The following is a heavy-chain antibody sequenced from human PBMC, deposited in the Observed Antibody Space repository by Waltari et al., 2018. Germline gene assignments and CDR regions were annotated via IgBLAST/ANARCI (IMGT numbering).Heavy chain of an antibody. D-gene: IGHD2-2*01. V-gene: IGHV4-39*01. CDR1: GGSISSSSYY. Sequence: QLQLQESGPGLVKPSETLSLTCTVSGGSISSSSYYWGWSRQPPGMGLEWMGSIYYSGSTYYNPSLKSRFTISVDTSKNQFSLKLSSVTAADTAVYYCARHPTDIVVVPAAIPWFDPWGQGTLVTVSS. CDR2: IYYSGST. J-gene: IGHJ5*02. CDR3: ARHPTDIVVVPAAIPWFDP.